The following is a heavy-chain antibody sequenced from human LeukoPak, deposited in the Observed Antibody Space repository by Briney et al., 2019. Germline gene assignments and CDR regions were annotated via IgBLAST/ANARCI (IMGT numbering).Heavy chain of an antibody. CDR1: GYTFSAYY. V-gene: IGHV1-2*02. Sequence: ASVKVSCKASGYTFSAYYIHWVRQAPGQGLEWLGWISPNSGATGYAQKFQGRVTMARDTSISIAYMELTSLRSDDTAVYYCAREISVSGSFSGLDYWGQGTLVTASP. CDR3: AREISVSGSFSGLDY. D-gene: IGHD1-26*01. J-gene: IGHJ4*02. CDR2: ISPNSGAT.